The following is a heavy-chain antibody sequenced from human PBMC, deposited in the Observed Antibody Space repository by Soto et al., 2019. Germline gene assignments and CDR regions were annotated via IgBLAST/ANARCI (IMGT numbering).Heavy chain of an antibody. J-gene: IGHJ5*02. Sequence: SETLSLTCAVYGGSFHGYYWSWIRQPPGKGLEWIGEINHSGSVNFNPTFKSRVSISLETSKNQMSLQLSSVSAAETAVYYCAKEPQAGYYDSGTFYSSVXWGQGTLVTVSX. V-gene: IGHV4-34*01. CDR1: GGSFHGYY. CDR3: AKEPQAGYYDSGTFYSSVX. D-gene: IGHD3-10*01. CDR2: INHSGSV.